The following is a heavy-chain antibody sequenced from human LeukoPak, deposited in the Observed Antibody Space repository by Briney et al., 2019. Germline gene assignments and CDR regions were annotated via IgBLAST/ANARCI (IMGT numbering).Heavy chain of an antibody. CDR2: ISGSGGST. Sequence: GGSLRLSCAASGFTFSSYAMSWVRQAPGKGLEWVSGISGSGGSTYYADFVKGRFTISRDNSKSTLYLQMNSLRAEDTAVYYCARAIYDYVWGSYRYNAFDIWGQGTMVTVSS. V-gene: IGHV3-23*01. CDR3: ARAIYDYVWGSYRYNAFDI. D-gene: IGHD3-16*02. J-gene: IGHJ3*02. CDR1: GFTFSSYA.